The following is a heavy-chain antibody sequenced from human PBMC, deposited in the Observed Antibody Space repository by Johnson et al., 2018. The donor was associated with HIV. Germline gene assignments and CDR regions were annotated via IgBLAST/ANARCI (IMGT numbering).Heavy chain of an antibody. CDR1: GFTFSSYD. V-gene: IGHV3-13*01. J-gene: IGHJ3*02. CDR2: IGTAGDT. Sequence: VQLVESGGGLVQPGGSLRLSCAASGFTFSSYDMHWVRQATGKGLELVSAIGTAGDTYYPGSVKGRFTISSENAKNSLYLQMNSLRAGDTAVYYCARGLTGRYYYDSSGDAFDIWGQGTMVTVSS. CDR3: ARGLTGRYYYDSSGDAFDI. D-gene: IGHD3-22*01.